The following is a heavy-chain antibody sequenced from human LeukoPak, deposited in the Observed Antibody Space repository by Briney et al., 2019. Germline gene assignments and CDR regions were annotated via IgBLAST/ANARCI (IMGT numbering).Heavy chain of an antibody. CDR2: IYYAGSS. CDR1: AVSIKNYY. J-gene: IGHJ5*02. CDR3: ARQAVIIPTGMEGPWFDP. Sequence: PSETLSLTCTVSAVSIKNYYWSWIRQPPGKGLEWIANIYYAGSSNYNPSLKSRVSVSIDASKNQLSLKLTSVTAADTAIYYCARQAVIIPTGMEGPWFDPWGQGTLVTVSS. D-gene: IGHD2/OR15-2a*01. V-gene: IGHV4-59*08.